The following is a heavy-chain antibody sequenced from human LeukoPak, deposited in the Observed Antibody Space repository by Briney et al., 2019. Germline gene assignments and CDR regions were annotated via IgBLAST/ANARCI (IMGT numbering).Heavy chain of an antibody. CDR2: ISDRGRDI. Sequence: GGSLRLSCAASGFTFSSYSMIWVRQAPGKGPEFISSISDRGRDIYYADSMKGRFTTSRDNAKNSLFLQMNSLRAEDTAVYYCARVIVRRVDTTEMDYWGQGTLVTVSS. J-gene: IGHJ4*02. CDR1: GFTFSSYS. V-gene: IGHV3-21*06. D-gene: IGHD5-18*01. CDR3: ARVIVRRVDTTEMDY.